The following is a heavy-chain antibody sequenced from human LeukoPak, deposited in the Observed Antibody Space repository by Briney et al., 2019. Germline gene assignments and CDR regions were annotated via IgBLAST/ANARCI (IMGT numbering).Heavy chain of an antibody. Sequence: SETLSLTCAVYGGSFSGYYWSWIRQPPGKGLEWIGEINDSGSTNYNPSLKSRVTISVDTSKNQFSLKLSSVTAADTAVYYCARRGPPERRFLEWLLSQSGYFQHWGQGTLVTVSS. J-gene: IGHJ1*01. CDR3: ARRGPPERRFLEWLLSQSGYFQH. CDR2: INDSGST. D-gene: IGHD3-3*01. V-gene: IGHV4-34*01. CDR1: GGSFSGYY.